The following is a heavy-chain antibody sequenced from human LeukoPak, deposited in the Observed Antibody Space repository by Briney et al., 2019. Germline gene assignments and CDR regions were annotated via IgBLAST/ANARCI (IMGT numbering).Heavy chain of an antibody. CDR3: ARGSYSSGWYNAFDI. D-gene: IGHD6-19*01. V-gene: IGHV1-2*02. Sequence: ASVKVSCKASGYTFTTYYMHWVRQAPGQGLEWMGWINPNSGGTNYAQKFQGRVTMTRDTSISTAYMELSGLRSDDTAVYYCARGSYSSGWYNAFDIWGQGTMVTVSS. J-gene: IGHJ3*02. CDR2: INPNSGGT. CDR1: GYTFTTYY.